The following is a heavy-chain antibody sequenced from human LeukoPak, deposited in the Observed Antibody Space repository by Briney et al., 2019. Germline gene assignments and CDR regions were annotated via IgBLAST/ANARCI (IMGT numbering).Heavy chain of an antibody. J-gene: IGHJ4*02. CDR2: MNPNSGNT. CDR1: GYTFTSYD. Sequence: ASVKVSCKASGYTFTSYDINWVRQATGQGLEWMGWMNPNSGNTGYAQKFQGRVTMTRNTSISTAYMELSSLRSEDTAVYYCAKNVVKLRYFDWFSDYWGQGTLVTVSS. V-gene: IGHV1-8*01. D-gene: IGHD3-9*01. CDR3: AKNVVKLRYFDWFSDY.